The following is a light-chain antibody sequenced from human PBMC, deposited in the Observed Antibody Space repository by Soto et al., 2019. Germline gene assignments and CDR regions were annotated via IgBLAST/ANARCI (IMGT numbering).Light chain of an antibody. V-gene: IGLV2-14*01. CDR3: SSYTSGSTPYV. J-gene: IGLJ1*01. CDR1: SSDVGGYNF. CDR2: DVS. Sequence: QSALTQPASVSGSPGQSITISCTGTSSDVGGYNFVSWYQQNPGKAPKLMIYDVSNRPSGVSNRFSGSKSGNTASLTISGLQADDEADYYCSSYTSGSTPYVFGTGTKLTVL.